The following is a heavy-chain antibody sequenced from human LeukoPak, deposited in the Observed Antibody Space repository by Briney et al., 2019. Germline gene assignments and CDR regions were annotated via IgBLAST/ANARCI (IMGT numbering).Heavy chain of an antibody. Sequence: SETLSLTCAVYGGSFSGYYWSWTRQPPGKGLEWIGEINRSGSTNYNPSLKSRVTISVDTSKNQFSLKLSSVTAADTAVYYCARISYGMDVWGQGTTITVSS. J-gene: IGHJ6*02. V-gene: IGHV4-34*01. CDR1: GGSFSGYY. D-gene: IGHD2-15*01. CDR3: ARISYGMDV. CDR2: INRSGST.